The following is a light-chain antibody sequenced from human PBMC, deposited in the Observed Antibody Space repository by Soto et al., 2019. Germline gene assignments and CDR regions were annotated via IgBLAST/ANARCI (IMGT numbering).Light chain of an antibody. CDR1: QSSSNN. CDR3: QQYNNWPSRALT. V-gene: IGKV3-15*01. Sequence: EILMTQSPATLSVSPGLRTTLSIRASQSSSNNLAWYQQKPGQAPRLLIYGPSTRATGNPARISRSGSATAFTLTISSLQSEDFAVYYCQQYNNWPSRALTFGGGTTVEIK. J-gene: IGKJ4*01. CDR2: GPS.